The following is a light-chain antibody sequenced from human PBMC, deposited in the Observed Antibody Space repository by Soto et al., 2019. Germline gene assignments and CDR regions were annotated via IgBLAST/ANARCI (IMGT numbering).Light chain of an antibody. Sequence: IQRTQSPSTLSASVGDIVTITCRASRYIRTDVSWYQQRRGQAPKVVMYVASQLQSGVPSRFSGSGYGTDFSLTISSLQPEDVATYYCLQDYNYPWTFGQGTKVDIK. CDR3: LQDYNYPWT. J-gene: IGKJ1*01. V-gene: IGKV1-6*01. CDR2: VAS. CDR1: RYIRTD.